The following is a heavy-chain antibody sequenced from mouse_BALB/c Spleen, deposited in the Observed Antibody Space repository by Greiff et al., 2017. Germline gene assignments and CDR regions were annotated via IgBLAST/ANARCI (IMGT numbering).Heavy chain of an antibody. CDR2: ISNGGGST. CDR1: GFTFSSYT. J-gene: IGHJ4*01. D-gene: IGHD2-4*01. CDR3: ARHGDYEWYYAMDY. Sequence: EVKLMESGGGLVQPGGSLKLSCAASGFTFSSYTMSWVRQTPEKRLEWVAYISNGGGSTYYPDTVKGRFTISRDNAKNTLYLQMSSLKSEDTAMYYCARHGDYEWYYAMDYWGQGTSVTVSS. V-gene: IGHV5-12-2*01.